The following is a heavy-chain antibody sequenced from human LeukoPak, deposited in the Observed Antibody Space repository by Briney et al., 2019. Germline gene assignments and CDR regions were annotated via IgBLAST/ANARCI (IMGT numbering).Heavy chain of an antibody. CDR1: GFTFSSYA. CDR2: ISYDGSNK. J-gene: IGHJ4*02. V-gene: IGHV3-30-3*01. CDR3: ARDESDGGVPVDY. D-gene: IGHD3-16*01. Sequence: QPGRSLRLSCAASGFTFSSYAMHWVRQAPGKGLEWVAVISYDGSNKYYADSVEGRFTISRDNSKNTLYLQMNSLRAEDTAVYYCARDESDGGVPVDYWGQGTLVTVSS.